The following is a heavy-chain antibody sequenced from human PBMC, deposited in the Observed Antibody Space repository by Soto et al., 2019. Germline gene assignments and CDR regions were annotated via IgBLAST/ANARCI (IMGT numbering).Heavy chain of an antibody. J-gene: IGHJ4*02. Sequence: ASVKVSCKPSGYRFIDYHIHWVRQAPGRGLEWLGIVNPNGGATSYPRKFQGIISMTRDMSTATVYMELTTLTSDDTAVYHCVKEGPTAYRFHYWGQGTLVTVSS. CDR2: VNPNGGAT. D-gene: IGHD4-17*01. V-gene: IGHV1-46*01. CDR3: VKEGPTAYRFHY. CDR1: GYRFIDYH.